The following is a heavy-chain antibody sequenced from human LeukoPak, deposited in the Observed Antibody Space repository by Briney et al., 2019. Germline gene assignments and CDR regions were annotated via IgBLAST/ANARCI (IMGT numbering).Heavy chain of an antibody. J-gene: IGHJ4*02. CDR3: ARPGIAATGAFDC. CDR2: INYSGST. V-gene: IGHV4-39*01. D-gene: IGHD6-13*01. CDR1: GGSVSSTTYY. Sequence: SETLSLTCTVSGGSVSSTTYYWSWIRQPPGKGLEWIASINYSGSTYYHPSLKSRVTISVDTSENQFSLKLSSVTAADTAVYFCARPGIAATGAFDCWGQGTLVTVSS.